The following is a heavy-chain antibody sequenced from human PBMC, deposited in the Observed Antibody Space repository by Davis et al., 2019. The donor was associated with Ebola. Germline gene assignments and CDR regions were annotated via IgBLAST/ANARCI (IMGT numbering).Heavy chain of an antibody. Sequence: SVKVSCKASGGTFSSYAISWVRQAPGQGLEWMGGIIPIFGTANYAQKFQGRVTITADESTSTAYMELSSLRSEDTAVYYCARVRLEGIAAALDYWGQGTLVTVSS. CDR3: ARVRLEGIAAALDY. V-gene: IGHV1-69*13. J-gene: IGHJ4*02. CDR2: IIPIFGTA. CDR1: GGTFSSYA. D-gene: IGHD6-13*01.